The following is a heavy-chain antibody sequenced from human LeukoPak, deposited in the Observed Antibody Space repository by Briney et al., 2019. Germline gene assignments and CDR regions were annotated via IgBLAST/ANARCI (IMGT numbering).Heavy chain of an antibody. CDR3: ARKGGSLVRGVIMDAFDM. J-gene: IGHJ3*02. CDR1: GFTFSSYS. D-gene: IGHD3-10*01. V-gene: IGHV3-48*01. Sequence: GGSLRLSCAASGFTFSSYSVTWVRQAPGKGLEWVSYFSSSSSAISYADSVKGRFTISRDNAKNSLYLQMNSLRAEDTAVYYCARKGGSLVRGVIMDAFDMWGQGTMVTVSS. CDR2: FSSSSSAI.